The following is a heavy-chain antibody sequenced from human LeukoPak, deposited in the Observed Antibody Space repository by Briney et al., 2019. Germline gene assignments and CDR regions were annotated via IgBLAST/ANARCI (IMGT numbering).Heavy chain of an antibody. V-gene: IGHV4-4*02. CDR2: IYHSGST. CDR1: GGSCSNDYW. J-gene: IGHJ6*03. Sequence: SGTLSLTCAVSGGSCSNDYWGSWVRPPPGKGLEWIGEIYHSGSTSYNPSLRSRVTMSVDKSKSQFSLRLISVTAADTAVYYCTRNAYYCLDVWGKGTTVTVSS. CDR3: TRNAYYCLDV.